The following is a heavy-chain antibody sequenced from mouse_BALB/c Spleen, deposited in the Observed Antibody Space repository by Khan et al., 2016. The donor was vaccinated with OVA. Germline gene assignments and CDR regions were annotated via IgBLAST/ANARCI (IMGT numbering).Heavy chain of an antibody. CDR1: GYTFTDYY. Sequence: QVQLQQSGAELARPGASVKLSCKASGYTFTDYYINWVKQRTGQGLEWIGEISPGSGDTYYTEKFKGRATLTADKSSTTAYLQLSSLTSEASADYFCARRNYFGYTFAYWGQRTLVTVSA. D-gene: IGHD1-2*01. J-gene: IGHJ3*01. CDR2: ISPGSGDT. CDR3: ARRNYFGYTFAY. V-gene: IGHV1-77*01.